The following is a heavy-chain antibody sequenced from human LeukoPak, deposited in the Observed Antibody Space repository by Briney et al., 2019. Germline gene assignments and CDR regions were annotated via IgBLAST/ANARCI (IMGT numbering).Heavy chain of an antibody. D-gene: IGHD3-10*01. CDR1: GGSFSGYY. CDR2: INHSGST. J-gene: IGHJ4*02. Sequence: PSETLSLTCAVYGGSFSGYYWSWIRQPPGKGLEWIGEINHSGSTNYNPSLKSRVTISVDTSKNQFSLKLSSVTAADTAVYYCAGVVALWFGELLGFDYWGQGTLVTVSS. V-gene: IGHV4-34*01. CDR3: AGVVALWFGELLGFDY.